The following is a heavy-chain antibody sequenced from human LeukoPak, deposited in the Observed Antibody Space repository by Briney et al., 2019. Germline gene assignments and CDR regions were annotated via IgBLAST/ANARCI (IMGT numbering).Heavy chain of an antibody. Sequence: GGSLRLSCAASGFTFSDYYMTWIRQAPGKGLEWGSYISSSGTNIYYADSVRVRFTISRDNAKKSLYLQMNSLRAEDTAMYYCARRLVGSTSLVDYWGQGTLVTVSS. V-gene: IGHV3-11*01. J-gene: IGHJ4*02. CDR1: GFTFSDYY. CDR2: ISSSGTNI. D-gene: IGHD1-26*01. CDR3: ARRLVGSTSLVDY.